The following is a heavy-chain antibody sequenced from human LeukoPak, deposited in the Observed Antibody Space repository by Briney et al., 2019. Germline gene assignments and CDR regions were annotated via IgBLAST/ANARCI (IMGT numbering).Heavy chain of an antibody. V-gene: IGHV5-51*01. J-gene: IGHJ3*02. Sequence: GESLRISCKGSGYSFSTYWIGWVRQLPGRGLEWMGIIYPGDSSTEYSPSFEGQVTISADRSINTAYLQWSSLKASDTAMYYCARQGTSGSYDAFDIWGQGTMVTVSS. CDR3: ARQGTSGSYDAFDI. CDR1: GYSFSTYW. CDR2: IYPGDSST. D-gene: IGHD1-26*01.